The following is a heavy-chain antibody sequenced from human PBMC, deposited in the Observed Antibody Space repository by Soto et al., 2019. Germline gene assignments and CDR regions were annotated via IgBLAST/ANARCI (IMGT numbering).Heavy chain of an antibody. Sequence: GGSLRLSCAASGFTFSSYSMNWVRQAPGKGLEWVSSISSSSYIYYADSVKGRFTISRDNAKNSLYLQMNSLRAEDTAVYYCARSDLLWFGELPFNFDYWGQGTLVTVSS. J-gene: IGHJ4*02. D-gene: IGHD3-10*01. V-gene: IGHV3-21*01. CDR3: ARSDLLWFGELPFNFDY. CDR1: GFTFSSYS. CDR2: ISSSSYI.